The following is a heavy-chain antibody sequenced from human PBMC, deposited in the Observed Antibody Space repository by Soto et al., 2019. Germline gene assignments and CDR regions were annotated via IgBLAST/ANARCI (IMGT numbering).Heavy chain of an antibody. CDR1: GGSISSYY. Sequence: SETLSLTCTVSGGSISSYYWSWIRQPPGKGLEWIGYIYYSGSTNYNPSLKSRVTISVDTSRNQFSLKLSSVTAADTAVYYCARDFGSSSWYGYYYYGMDVWGQGTTVTVSS. CDR3: ARDFGSSSWYGYYYYGMDV. V-gene: IGHV4-59*01. D-gene: IGHD6-13*01. J-gene: IGHJ6*02. CDR2: IYYSGST.